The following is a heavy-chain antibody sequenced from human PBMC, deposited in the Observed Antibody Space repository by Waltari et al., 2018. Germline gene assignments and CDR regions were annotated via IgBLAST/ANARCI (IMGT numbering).Heavy chain of an antibody. Sequence: QVQLQESGPGLVKPSQTLSLTCTVSGGSISSGSYYWSWIRQPAGKGLEWIGRIYTSGSTNYNPSLKSRVTISVDTSKNQFSLKLSSVTAADTAVYYCARETLSGIVGATSPFWYFDLWGRGTLVTVSS. CDR1: GGSISSGSYY. V-gene: IGHV4-61*02. CDR2: IYTSGST. J-gene: IGHJ2*01. CDR3: ARETLSGIVGATSPFWYFDL. D-gene: IGHD1-26*01.